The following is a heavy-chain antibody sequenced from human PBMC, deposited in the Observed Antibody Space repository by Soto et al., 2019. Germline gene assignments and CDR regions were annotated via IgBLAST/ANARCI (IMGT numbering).Heavy chain of an antibody. CDR3: ARIGTWALNFDY. CDR1: GFTFSNYH. CDR2: IWNDATQK. Sequence: GGPLRLSCAASGFTFSNYHIHWVSQTPGKGLEWVALIWNDATQKSYADSVRGRFTISRDNSNNILYLQMNSLRAEDTAVYYCARIGTWALNFDYWGQGTLVTVSS. D-gene: IGHD7-27*01. J-gene: IGHJ4*02. V-gene: IGHV3-33*01.